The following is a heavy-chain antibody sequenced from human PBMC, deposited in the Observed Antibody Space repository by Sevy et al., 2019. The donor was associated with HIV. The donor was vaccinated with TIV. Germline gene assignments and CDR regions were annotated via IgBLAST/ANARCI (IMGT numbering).Heavy chain of an antibody. J-gene: IGHJ6*03. CDR2: ISYDGSNK. Sequence: GGSLRLSCAASVFTFSSYAMHWVRQAPGKGLEWVAVISYDGSNKYYADSVKGRFTISRDNSKNTLYLQMNSLRAEDTAVYYCAREYSSDYMDVWGKGTTVTVSS. V-gene: IGHV3-30-3*01. CDR1: VFTFSSYA. D-gene: IGHD6-19*01. CDR3: AREYSSDYMDV.